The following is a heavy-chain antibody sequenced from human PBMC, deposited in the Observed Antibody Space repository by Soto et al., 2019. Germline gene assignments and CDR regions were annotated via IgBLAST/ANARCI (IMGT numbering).Heavy chain of an antibody. J-gene: IGHJ4*02. Sequence: GSLRLSCTASGFTVSTYPMSWFRQAPGKGLEWVANINEDGRQKFYGEFVKGRFSISRDNAKNSLSLQMNSLRAEDTALYSCVTRAWLDYWGQGILVTVSS. CDR3: VTRAWLDY. V-gene: IGHV3-7*01. CDR1: GFTVSTYP. CDR2: INEDGRQK.